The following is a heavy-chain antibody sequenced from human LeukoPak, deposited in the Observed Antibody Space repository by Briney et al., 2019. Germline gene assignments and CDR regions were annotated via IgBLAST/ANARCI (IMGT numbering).Heavy chain of an antibody. CDR2: ITGDGRST. J-gene: IGHJ4*02. V-gene: IGHV3-43*02. Sequence: PAGSLRLSCAASGFTFHLYAMHWVRLVPGKGLQRLSLITGDGRSTYYADSVKGRFTISRDNSKNSLYLQMNSLRTEDTALYYCAKRSYDSRGPTDWGQGTLVTVSS. D-gene: IGHD3-22*01. CDR1: GFTFHLYA. CDR3: AKRSYDSRGPTD.